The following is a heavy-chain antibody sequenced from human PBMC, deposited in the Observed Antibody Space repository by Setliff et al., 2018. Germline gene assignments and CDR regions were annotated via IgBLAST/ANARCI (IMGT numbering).Heavy chain of an antibody. Sequence: PGGSLRLSCAASGFTFSNYAMNWVRQAPGKGLEWVSFIYSDGSSTYYGDSVKGRFTISRDNSQNTLYLPMNNLRAEDPAVFYSVPWRGSWGQGTLVTVSS. J-gene: IGHJ5*02. CDR1: GFTFSNYA. D-gene: IGHD6-25*01. CDR3: VPWRGS. CDR2: IYSDGSST. V-gene: IGHV3-23*03.